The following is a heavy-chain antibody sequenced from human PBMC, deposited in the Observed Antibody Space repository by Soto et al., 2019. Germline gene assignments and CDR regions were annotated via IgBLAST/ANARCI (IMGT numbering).Heavy chain of an antibody. CDR1: GYTFFKYF. CDR3: ARPLIGNSIDL. Sequence: ASVKVSCKASGYTFFKYFIHWVRQAPGQGLEWIGIINPSRGSATYGPIFQGRVSLTTDMPTSTVYMELSSLRSEDTAIYYCARPLIGNSIDLWGQGTSVTSP. D-gene: IGHD5-12*01. J-gene: IGHJ6*02. CDR2: INPSRGSA. V-gene: IGHV1-46*01.